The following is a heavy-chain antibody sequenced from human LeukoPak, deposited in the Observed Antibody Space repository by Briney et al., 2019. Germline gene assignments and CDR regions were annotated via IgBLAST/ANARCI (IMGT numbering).Heavy chain of an antibody. J-gene: IGHJ6*02. CDR3: ATAGSLWFGELLVYYYGIDV. CDR1: GYTLTELS. Sequence: ASVKVSCKVSGYTLTELSMHWVRQAPGKGLEWMGGFDPEDGETIYAQKFQGRVTMTEDTSTDTAYMELSSLRSEDTAVYYCATAGSLWFGELLVYYYGIDVWGQGTTVTVSS. CDR2: FDPEDGET. D-gene: IGHD3-10*01. V-gene: IGHV1-24*01.